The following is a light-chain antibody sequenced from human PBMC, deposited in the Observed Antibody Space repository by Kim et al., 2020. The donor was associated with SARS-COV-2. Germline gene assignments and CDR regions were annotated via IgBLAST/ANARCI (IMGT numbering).Light chain of an antibody. J-gene: IGKJ2*01. CDR2: DAS. CDR3: QQYESFPYT. Sequence: SASVGDRITITCRASQDSGNYLHWFQQKIGKAPELLLHDASNLKTGVPSRFSGSGSGTDFTLTSTSLHPEDFATYYCQQYESFPYTCGQGNKLE. V-gene: IGKV1-33*01. CDR1: QDSGNY.